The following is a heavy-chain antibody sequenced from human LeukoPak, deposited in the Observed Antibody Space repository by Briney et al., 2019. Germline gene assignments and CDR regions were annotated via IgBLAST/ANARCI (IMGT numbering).Heavy chain of an antibody. J-gene: IGHJ1*01. V-gene: IGHV3-23*01. CDR3: AKEMAAAGTPEYFQH. D-gene: IGHD6-13*01. Sequence: TGGSLRLSCAASGFTFSSYAMSWVRLAPGKGLEWVSAISGSGGSTYYADSVKGRFTISGDNSKNTLYLQMNSLRAEDTAVYYCAKEMAAAGTPEYFQHWGQGTLVTVSS. CDR1: GFTFSSYA. CDR2: ISGSGGST.